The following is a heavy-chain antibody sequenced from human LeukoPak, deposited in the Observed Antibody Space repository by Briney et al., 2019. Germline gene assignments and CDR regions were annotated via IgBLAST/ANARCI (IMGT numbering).Heavy chain of an antibody. J-gene: IGHJ3*02. CDR1: RFTFRDYS. V-gene: IGHV3-21*01. CDR3: GSLDSREDSSSRWGPLDI. CDR2: IRSSGSSI. Sequence: GGSLTLSCAAWRFTFRDYSMKWPPQAPGKALEWVSTIRSSGSSIFYAASVKGRFTISRDNARNSLYLQMNSLRAEDTAVYYCGSLDSREDSSSRWGPLDIWGQGTMVTVSS. D-gene: IGHD3-22*01.